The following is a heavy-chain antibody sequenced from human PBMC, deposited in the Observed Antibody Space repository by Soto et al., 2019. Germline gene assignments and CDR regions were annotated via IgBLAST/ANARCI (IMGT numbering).Heavy chain of an antibody. Sequence: SQTLSLTCAISGDSVSNNSAAWSWIRQSPSRGLDWLGRTYYRSKWFNNYALSVKGRITINPDTSKNQFSLQLNSVTPEDTAVYYCAREGRLAASIFHNWFDPWGQGTTVTVSS. CDR1: GDSVSNNSAA. J-gene: IGHJ5*02. V-gene: IGHV6-1*01. CDR2: TYYRSKWFN. D-gene: IGHD3-3*02. CDR3: AREGRLAASIFHNWFDP.